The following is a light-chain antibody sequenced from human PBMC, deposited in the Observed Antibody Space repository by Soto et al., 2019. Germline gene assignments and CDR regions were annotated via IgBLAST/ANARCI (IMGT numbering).Light chain of an antibody. J-gene: IGKJ2*01. CDR2: DAS. CDR3: QQYNSYSPET. CDR1: QSISSW. V-gene: IGKV1-5*01. Sequence: DIQMTQSPSTLSASVGDRVTITCRASQSISSWLAWYQQKPGKAPKLLIYDASSLESGLPSRFSGSGSGTEFTLTISSLQPDDFATYYCQQYNSYSPETFGQGTKLEIK.